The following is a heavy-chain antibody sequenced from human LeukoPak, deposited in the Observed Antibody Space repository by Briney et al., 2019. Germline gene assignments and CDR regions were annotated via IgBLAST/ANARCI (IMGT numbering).Heavy chain of an antibody. D-gene: IGHD3-10*01. V-gene: IGHV3-21*01. CDR3: ARDLGGSGHGYYFDY. J-gene: IGHJ4*02. CDR1: GFTFSSYS. Sequence: PGGSLRLSCAASGFTFSSYSMKLVRQAPGKGLEWVSSISSSSSYIYYADSVKGRFTISRDNAKNSLYLQMNSLRAEDTAVYYCARDLGGSGHGYYFDYWGQGTLVTVSS. CDR2: ISSSSSYI.